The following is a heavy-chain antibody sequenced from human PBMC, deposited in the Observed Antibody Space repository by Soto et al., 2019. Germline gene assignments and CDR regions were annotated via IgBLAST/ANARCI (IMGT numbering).Heavy chain of an antibody. CDR3: AREGYYGSGSYYNSNNFDY. CDR2: TRNRANSYTT. Sequence: PGGSLRLSCAASGFIFSDHYMDWVRQAPGKGLEWVGRTRNRANSYTTEYAASVKGRFTISRDDSKNSLYLQMNSLKTEDTAVYYCAREGYYGSGSYYNSNNFDYWGQGTLVTVSS. J-gene: IGHJ4*02. CDR1: GFIFSDHY. V-gene: IGHV3-72*01. D-gene: IGHD3-10*01.